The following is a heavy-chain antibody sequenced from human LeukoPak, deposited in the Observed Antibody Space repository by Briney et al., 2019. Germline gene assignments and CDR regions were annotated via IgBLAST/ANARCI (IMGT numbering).Heavy chain of an antibody. D-gene: IGHD3-22*01. Sequence: SETLSLTCAVYGGSFSGYYWSWIRQPPGKGLEWIGEINHSGSTNYNPSLKSRVTISVDTSKNQFSLKLSSVTAADTAVYYCARRGVYYDSSGYHYYFDYWGQGTLVTVTS. CDR3: ARRGVYYDSSGYHYYFDY. CDR2: INHSGST. J-gene: IGHJ4*02. CDR1: GGSFSGYY. V-gene: IGHV4-34*01.